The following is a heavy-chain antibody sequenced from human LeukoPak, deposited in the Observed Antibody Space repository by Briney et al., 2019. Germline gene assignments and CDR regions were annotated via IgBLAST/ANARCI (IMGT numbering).Heavy chain of an antibody. D-gene: IGHD1-1*01. CDR3: AREVKNWNGAFDI. CDR2: IYSGGST. CDR1: GFTVSSNY. J-gene: IGHJ3*02. Sequence: TGGSLRLSCAASGFTVSSNYMSWVRQAPGKGLEWVSVIYSGGSTYYADSVKGRFTISRDNSKNTLYLQMNSLRAEDTAVYYCAREVKNWNGAFDIWGQGTMVTVSS. V-gene: IGHV3-66*01.